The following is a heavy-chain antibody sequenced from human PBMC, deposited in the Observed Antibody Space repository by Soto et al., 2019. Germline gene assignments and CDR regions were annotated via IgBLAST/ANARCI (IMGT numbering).Heavy chain of an antibody. V-gene: IGHV3-13*01. J-gene: IGHJ3*02. Sequence: GGSLRLSCAASGFTFSSYDMHWVRQATGKGLEWVSAIGTAGDTYYPGSVKGRFTISRENAKNSLYLQMNSLRAGDTAVYYCARTVAVAGTIAFDIWGQGTMVTVS. CDR3: ARTVAVAGTIAFDI. D-gene: IGHD6-19*01. CDR1: GFTFSSYD. CDR2: IGTAGDT.